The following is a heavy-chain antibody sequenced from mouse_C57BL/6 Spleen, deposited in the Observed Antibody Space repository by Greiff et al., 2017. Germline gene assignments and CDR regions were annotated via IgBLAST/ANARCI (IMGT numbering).Heavy chain of an antibody. Sequence: VQLMESGPGLVQPSQSLSITCTVSGFSLTSYGVHWVRQSPGKGLEWLGVIWSGGSTDYNAAFISRLSISKDNSKSQVFFKMNSLQADDTAIYYCASYGNWYFDVWGTGTTVTVSS. D-gene: IGHD2-1*01. CDR2: IWSGGST. CDR3: ASYGNWYFDV. J-gene: IGHJ1*03. V-gene: IGHV2-2*01. CDR1: GFSLTSYG.